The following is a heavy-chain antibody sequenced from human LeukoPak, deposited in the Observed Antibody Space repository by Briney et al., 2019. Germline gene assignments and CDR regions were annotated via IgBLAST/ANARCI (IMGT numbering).Heavy chain of an antibody. Sequence: GGSLSLSCAASGFTFSSYWMHWVRQAPGKGLVWVSRINSDGSSTSYADSVKGRFTISRDNAKNTLYLQMNSLRAEDTAVYYCAREGYSSSWYLGWFDPWGQGTLVTVSS. D-gene: IGHD6-13*01. CDR2: INSDGSST. J-gene: IGHJ5*02. CDR1: GFTFSSYW. CDR3: AREGYSSSWYLGWFDP. V-gene: IGHV3-74*01.